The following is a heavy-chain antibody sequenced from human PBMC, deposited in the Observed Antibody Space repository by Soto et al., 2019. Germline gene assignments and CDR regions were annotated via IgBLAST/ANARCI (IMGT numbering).Heavy chain of an antibody. CDR1: GGSISSYY. Sequence: ETLSLTCTVSGGSISSYYWSWIRQPPGKGLEWIGYIYYSGSTNYNPSLKSRVTISVDTSKNQFSLKLSSVTAADTAVYYCARRYGGTVDYWGQGTLVTVSS. J-gene: IGHJ4*02. CDR2: IYYSGST. CDR3: ARRYGGTVDY. V-gene: IGHV4-59*08. D-gene: IGHD2-15*01.